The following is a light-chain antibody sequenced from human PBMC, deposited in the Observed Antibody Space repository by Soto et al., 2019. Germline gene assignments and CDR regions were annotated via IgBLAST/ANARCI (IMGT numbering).Light chain of an antibody. V-gene: IGLV1-40*01. CDR2: GNS. CDR1: SSNIGAGYD. CDR3: QYYDSSLSGSV. Sequence: QSVLTQPPSVSGAPGQRVTISFTGSSSNIGAGYDVHWYQQLPGTAPKLLIYGNSNRPSGVPDRFSGSKSGTSASLAITGFQAEDEADYYCQYYDSSLSGSVFGGGTKVTVL. J-gene: IGLJ2*01.